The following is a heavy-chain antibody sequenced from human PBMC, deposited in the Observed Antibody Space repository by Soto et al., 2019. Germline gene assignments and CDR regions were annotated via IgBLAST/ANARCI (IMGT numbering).Heavy chain of an antibody. V-gene: IGHV1-18*04. J-gene: IGHJ4*02. Sequence: PWKACGLAFASSARSWVRQANGQGLEWMGWISAYNGNTNYAQKLQVRVTMTRNTSISTAYIELSSVRSDDTAGNYGARALPAYWVQ. CDR3: ARALPAY. CDR2: ISAYNGNT. CDR1: GLAFASSA.